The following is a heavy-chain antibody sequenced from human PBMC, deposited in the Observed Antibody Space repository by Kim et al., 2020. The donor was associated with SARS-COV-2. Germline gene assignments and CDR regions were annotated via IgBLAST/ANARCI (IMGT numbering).Heavy chain of an antibody. J-gene: IGHJ4*02. CDR2: INQDGSER. CDR3: ARGNYDILTGYYQYFFDH. Sequence: GGSLRLSCATSGFIFSSYYFSWVRQAPGKGLEWVANINQDGSERYYVGSVKGRFTISRDNAENSLYLQMHSLRAEDTAVYYCARGNYDILTGYYQYFFDHWGQGTQVTVSS. V-gene: IGHV3-7*01. D-gene: IGHD3-9*01. CDR1: GFIFSSYY.